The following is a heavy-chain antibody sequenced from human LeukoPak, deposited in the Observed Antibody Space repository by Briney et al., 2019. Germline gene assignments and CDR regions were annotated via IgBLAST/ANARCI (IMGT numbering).Heavy chain of an antibody. Sequence: GGSLRLSCAASGFTFSSYSMNWVRQAPGKGLEWVSYISSSSTIYYADSVKGRFTISRDNAKNSLYLQMNSLRDEDTAVYYCARGLYDSSGYTPLSRIRFDYWGQGTLVTVSS. CDR3: ARGLYDSSGYTPLSRIRFDY. D-gene: IGHD3-22*01. CDR2: ISSSSTI. J-gene: IGHJ4*02. V-gene: IGHV3-48*02. CDR1: GFTFSSYS.